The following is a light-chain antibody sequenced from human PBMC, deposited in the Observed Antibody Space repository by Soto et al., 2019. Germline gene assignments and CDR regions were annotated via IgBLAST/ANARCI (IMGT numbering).Light chain of an antibody. Sequence: EIVLPQSPATLYLSPGERATLSCRASQSVSSYLAWYQQNPGQAPRLLIYDASNRATGIPARFSGSGSGTEFTLTISSLEPEDFAVYYCQQRSNWPPTFGQGTKVEIK. J-gene: IGKJ1*01. CDR1: QSVSSY. CDR3: QQRSNWPPT. V-gene: IGKV3-11*01. CDR2: DAS.